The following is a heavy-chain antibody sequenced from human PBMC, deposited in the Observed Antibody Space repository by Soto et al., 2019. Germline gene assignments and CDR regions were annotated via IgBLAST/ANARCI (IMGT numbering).Heavy chain of an antibody. CDR3: AREGGVWGSFRYFDY. CDR2: ISPYNGNT. Sequence: QVQLVQSGVEVQKPGASVKVSCKASGYTFSSYVINWLRQAPGQGLEWMGWISPYNGNTNYGQNLQGRVTMTTDTATSTVGMELRSLRSDDSAVYYCAREGGVWGSFRYFDYWGQGTLVTVSP. V-gene: IGHV1-18*04. D-gene: IGHD3-16*02. J-gene: IGHJ4*02. CDR1: GYTFSSYV.